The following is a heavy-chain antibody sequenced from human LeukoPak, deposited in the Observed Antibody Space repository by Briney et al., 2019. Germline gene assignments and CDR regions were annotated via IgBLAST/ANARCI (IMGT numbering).Heavy chain of an antibody. CDR2: INHSGST. V-gene: IGHV4-34*01. CDR1: GGSFSGYY. Sequence: SETLSLICAVYGGSFSGYYWSWIRQPPGKGLEWIGEINHSGSTNYNPSLKSRVTISVDTSKNQFSLKLSSVTAAGTAVYYCARGLDSSGWYDAFDIWGQGTMVTVSS. D-gene: IGHD6-19*01. CDR3: ARGLDSSGWYDAFDI. J-gene: IGHJ3*02.